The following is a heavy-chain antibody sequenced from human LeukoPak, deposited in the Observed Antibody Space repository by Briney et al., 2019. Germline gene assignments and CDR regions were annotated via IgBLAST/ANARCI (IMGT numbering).Heavy chain of an antibody. CDR1: GFTFSSYG. CDR3: ARSGYSSSWFPNYYYYYGMDV. V-gene: IGHV3-30*03. D-gene: IGHD6-13*01. CDR2: ISYDGSNK. Sequence: PGGSLRLSCAASGFTFSSYGMHWVRQAPGKGLEWVAVISYDGSNKYYADSVKGRFTISRDNSKNTLYLQMNSLRAEDTAVYYCARSGYSSSWFPNYYYYYGMDVWGQGTTVTVSS. J-gene: IGHJ6*02.